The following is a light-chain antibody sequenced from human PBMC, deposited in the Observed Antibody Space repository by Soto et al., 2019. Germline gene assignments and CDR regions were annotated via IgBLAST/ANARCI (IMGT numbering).Light chain of an antibody. CDR2: DAS. CDR3: QQYDSHPYT. J-gene: IGKJ2*01. CDR1: QSINHW. V-gene: IGKV1-5*01. Sequence: DIQMTQSPSSLSASVGDRVTITCRASQSINHWLAWYQQKPGKAPKFLIYDASTLRNGVPSRFSGRGSGTEFTLTISSLQPDDFATCYCQQYDSHPYTFGQGTKVEI.